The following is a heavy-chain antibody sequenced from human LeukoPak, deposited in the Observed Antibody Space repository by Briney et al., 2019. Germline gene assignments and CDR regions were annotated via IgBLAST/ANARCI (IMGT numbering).Heavy chain of an antibody. Sequence: GRSLRLSCAASGFTFSSYGMHWVRQAPGKGLEWVAVISYDGSNKYYADSVKGRFTISRDNSKNTLYLQMNSLRAEDTAVYYCVGYGSGSYYNYYMDVWGKGTTVTVSS. J-gene: IGHJ6*03. D-gene: IGHD3-10*01. CDR1: GFTFSSYG. V-gene: IGHV3-30*03. CDR2: ISYDGSNK. CDR3: VGYGSGSYYNYYMDV.